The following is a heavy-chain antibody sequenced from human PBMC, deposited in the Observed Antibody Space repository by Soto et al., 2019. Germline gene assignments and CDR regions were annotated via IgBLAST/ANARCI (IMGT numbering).Heavy chain of an antibody. Sequence: APVNVPSKYSGSFLSHQCMTWVRQAPEKGLEWMGWISAYNGTTDYAQKFQDRLTLATDTSTSTAYMELRSLRSDDTALYYGARLVTSPDDFDIWGKGTLDTGS. CDR3: ARLVTSPDDFDI. CDR2: ISAYNGTT. CDR1: GSFLSHQC. J-gene: IGHJ3*02. D-gene: IGHD4-4*01. V-gene: IGHV1-18*01.